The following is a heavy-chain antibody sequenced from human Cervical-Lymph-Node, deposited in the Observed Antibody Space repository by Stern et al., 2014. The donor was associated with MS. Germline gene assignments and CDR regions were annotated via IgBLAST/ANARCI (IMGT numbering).Heavy chain of an antibody. J-gene: IGHJ4*02. CDR3: ASRTLTFPYYFDS. V-gene: IGHV4-4*02. Sequence: QVQLVQSGPGLVKPSGTLSLTCAVSGGSILRTDWWSWVRQPPGKGLEWIGAVYHSGYANYNPSLKSRVTISGDKSQDQFYPNLTSVTAADTALYYCASRTLTFPYYFDSWGQGTLVTVSS. CDR1: GGSILRTDW. CDR2: VYHSGYA. D-gene: IGHD3-9*01.